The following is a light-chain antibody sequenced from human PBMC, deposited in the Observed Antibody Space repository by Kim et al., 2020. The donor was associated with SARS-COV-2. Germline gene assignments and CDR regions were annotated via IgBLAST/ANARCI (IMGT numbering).Light chain of an antibody. CDR2: DNN. Sequence: PGQKVTISCSGSSSNIGNNYVSWYQQLPGTAPKLLIYDNNKRPSGIPDRFSGYKSGTSATLGITGLQTGDEADYYCGTWDSSLSAVFGGGTQLTVL. V-gene: IGLV1-51*01. CDR1: SSNIGNNY. CDR3: GTWDSSLSAV. J-gene: IGLJ3*02.